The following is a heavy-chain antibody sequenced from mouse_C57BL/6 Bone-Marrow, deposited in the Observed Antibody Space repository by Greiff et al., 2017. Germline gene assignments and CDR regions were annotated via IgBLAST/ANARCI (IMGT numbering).Heavy chain of an antibody. V-gene: IGHV14-4*01. CDR3: TPIYYDAMDY. J-gene: IGHJ4*01. D-gene: IGHD2-1*01. Sequence: EVQLQQSGAELVRPGASVKLSCTASGFNIKDDYMHWVKQRPEQGLEWIGWIDPENGDTEYASKFQGKATITAYTSSNTAYLQLSSLTSEDTAVYYCTPIYYDAMDYWGQGTSVTVSS. CDR1: GFNIKDDY. CDR2: IDPENGDT.